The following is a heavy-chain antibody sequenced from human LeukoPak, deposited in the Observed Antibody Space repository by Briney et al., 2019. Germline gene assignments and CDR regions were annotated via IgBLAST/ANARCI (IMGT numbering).Heavy chain of an antibody. J-gene: IGHJ4*02. CDR3: ARDLVGISSAAGNFDY. CDR2: ISAYNGNT. Sequence: ASVKVSCKASGYTFTSYGISWVRQAPGQGLEWMGWISAYNGNTNYAQKLQGRVTMTTDTSTSTAYMELSSLRSEDTAVYYCARDLVGISSAAGNFDYWGQGTLVTVSS. V-gene: IGHV1-18*01. CDR1: GYTFTSYG. D-gene: IGHD6-13*01.